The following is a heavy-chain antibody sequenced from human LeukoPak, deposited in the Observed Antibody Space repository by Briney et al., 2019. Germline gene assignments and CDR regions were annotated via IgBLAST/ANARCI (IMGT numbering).Heavy chain of an antibody. D-gene: IGHD3-16*01. V-gene: IGHV4-59*01. J-gene: IGHJ5*02. CDR2: MSYSGTT. Sequence: SETLSLTCTVSGGSINNYYWSWIRQPPGKGLEWIGYMSYSGTTNYNPSLKSRVTISLDTSKLQFSLKLTSVTAADTAVYYCARDGGATGGFDPWGQGTLVTVSS. CDR1: GGSINNYY. CDR3: ARDGGATGGFDP.